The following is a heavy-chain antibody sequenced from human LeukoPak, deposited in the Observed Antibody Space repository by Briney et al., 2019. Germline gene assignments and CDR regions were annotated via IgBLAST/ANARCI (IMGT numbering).Heavy chain of an antibody. J-gene: IGHJ4*02. Sequence: GGSLRLSCAASGFTFSDSYMTWVRQAPGKGVEWVAYISGSGHDINYSDSVKGRFTISRDNAKNSLYLQMNSLRAEDTAVYYCAKDILAVAGMVVGYWGQGTLVTVSS. CDR2: ISGSGHDI. CDR1: GFTFSDSY. D-gene: IGHD6-19*01. V-gene: IGHV3-11*01. CDR3: AKDILAVAGMVVGY.